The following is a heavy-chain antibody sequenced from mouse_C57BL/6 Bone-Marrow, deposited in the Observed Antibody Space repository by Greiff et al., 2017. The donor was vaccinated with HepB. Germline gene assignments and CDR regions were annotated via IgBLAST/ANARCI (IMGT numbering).Heavy chain of an antibody. D-gene: IGHD1-1*01. V-gene: IGHV12-3*01. J-gene: IGHJ1*03. CDR2: ITHSGET. CDR3: AGAAYYYGSPWYFDV. CDR1: GFPITSGYS. Sequence: QVQLKESGPGLVKPSQSLFLTCSITGFPITSGYSWIWIRQSPGKPLEWMGYITHSGETFYNPSLQSPISITRETSKNQFFLQLNSVTTEDTAMYYCAGAAYYYGSPWYFDVWGTGTTVTVSS.